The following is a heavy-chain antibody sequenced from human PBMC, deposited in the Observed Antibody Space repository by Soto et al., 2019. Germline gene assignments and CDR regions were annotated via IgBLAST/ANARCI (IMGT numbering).Heavy chain of an antibody. J-gene: IGHJ6*02. CDR3: AREGIVVVPAASYGMDV. Sequence: SVKVSCKASGGTFSSYAISWVRQAPGQGLEWMGGIIPIFGTANYAQKFQGRVTITADESTSTAYMELSSLRSEDTAVYYCAREGIVVVPAASYGMDVWGQGTTVTVSS. CDR1: GGTFSSYA. D-gene: IGHD2-2*01. CDR2: IIPIFGTA. V-gene: IGHV1-69*13.